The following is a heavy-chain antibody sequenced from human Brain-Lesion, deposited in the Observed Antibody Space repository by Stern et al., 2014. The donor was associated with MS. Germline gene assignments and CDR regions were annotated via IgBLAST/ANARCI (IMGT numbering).Heavy chain of an antibody. Sequence: EVQLVESGGGLVQPGGSLRLSCAASGFTFSDHYMDWVRQAPGKGLEWVGRTRNKANSYTTEYAASVKGRFTISRDDSKNSLYLQMNSLKTEDTAVYYCARDTARGCQCEPRHKPPCRGARG. V-gene: IGHV3-72*01. D-gene: IGHD3-10*01. J-gene: IGHJ1*01. CDR3: ARDTARGCQCEPRHKPPCRGA. CDR2: TRNKANSYTT. CDR1: GFTFSDHY.